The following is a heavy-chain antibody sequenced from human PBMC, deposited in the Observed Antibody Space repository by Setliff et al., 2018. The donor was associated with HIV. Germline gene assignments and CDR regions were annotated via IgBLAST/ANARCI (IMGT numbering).Heavy chain of an antibody. CDR1: GYTFTDYY. J-gene: IGHJ2*01. CDR3: TRDSGTESGSPWWYFAL. CDR2: VDPKNGKT. Sequence: ASVKVSCKASGYTFTDYYMHWVQQAPGKGLEWMGRVDPKNGKTLYAASVRGRFTISRDDSESIAYLQMNSLNTEDTAMYYCTRDSGTESGSPWWYFALWGRGTLVTVSS. V-gene: IGHV1-69-2*01. D-gene: IGHD1-26*01.